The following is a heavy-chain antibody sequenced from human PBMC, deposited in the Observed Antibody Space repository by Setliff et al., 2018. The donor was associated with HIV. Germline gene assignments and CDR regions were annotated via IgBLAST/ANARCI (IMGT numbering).Heavy chain of an antibody. J-gene: IGHJ3*01. D-gene: IGHD3-3*01. V-gene: IGHV3-7*01. CDR1: GFTFSNYW. CDR3: VRDPGGIFDAFDV. CDR2: IKQDGSEK. Sequence: PGGSLRLSCAASGFTFSNYWMNWVRQAPGKGLEWVANIKQDGSEKYYVDSVKGRFTISRDNAKNSLDLEMHSLTDEDTAVYYCVRDPGGIFDAFDVWGQGTMVTVSS.